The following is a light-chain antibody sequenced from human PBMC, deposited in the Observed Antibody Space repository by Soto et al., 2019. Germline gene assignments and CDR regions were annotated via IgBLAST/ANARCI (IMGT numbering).Light chain of an antibody. CDR2: GAS. CDR3: QQYGSSPLT. CDR1: QSVSSSY. Sequence: EIVLTQSPGTLSLSPGERATLSCRASQSVSSSYLAWYQQKPGQAPRLLIYGASSRATGIPDRLSGSGSGTDFTLTISRLEPEDFAVYYCQQYGSSPLTFGGGTKVELK. J-gene: IGKJ4*01. V-gene: IGKV3-20*01.